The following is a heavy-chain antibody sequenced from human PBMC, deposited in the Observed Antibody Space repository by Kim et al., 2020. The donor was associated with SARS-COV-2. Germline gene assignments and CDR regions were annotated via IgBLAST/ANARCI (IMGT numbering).Heavy chain of an antibody. V-gene: IGHV1-18*01. Sequence: ASVKVSCKASGYTFTSYGISWVRQAPGQGLEWMGWISAYNGNTNYAQKLQGRVTMTTDTSTSTAYMELRSLRSDDTAVYYCARGDLDGPYYYYYYGMDVWGQGTTVTVSS. CDR2: ISAYNGNT. J-gene: IGHJ6*02. CDR1: GYTFTSYG. CDR3: ARGDLDGPYYYYYYGMDV.